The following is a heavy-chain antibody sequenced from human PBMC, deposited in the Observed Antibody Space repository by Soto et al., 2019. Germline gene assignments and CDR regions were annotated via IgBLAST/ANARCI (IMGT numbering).Heavy chain of an antibody. D-gene: IGHD3-10*01. J-gene: IGHJ4*01. V-gene: IGHV4-34*01. CDR2: ISRSGST. CDR3: ARGRTAALIETRLFRVLFDL. Sequence: QVQLRQWGAGLLKPSETLSLTCAVSGGSLGGFHWSWIRQPPGKGLEWIGEISRSGSTNYDPSLKSRVTMSMDTSRNQVSLNLSSVTDADTAVYYCARGRTAALIETRLFRVLFDLWGHGNLVIVSS. CDR1: GGSLGGFH.